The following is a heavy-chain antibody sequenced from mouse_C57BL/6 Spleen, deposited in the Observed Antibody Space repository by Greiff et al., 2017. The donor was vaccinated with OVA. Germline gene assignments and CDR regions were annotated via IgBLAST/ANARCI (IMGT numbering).Heavy chain of an antibody. CDR3: ARWMGTAQGFDY. Sequence: VQLQQSGPELVKPGASVKISCKASGYTFTDYYMNWVKQSHGKSLEWIGDINPNNGGTSYNQKFKGKATLTVDKSSSTAYMELRSLTSEDSAVYYCARWMGTAQGFDYWGQGTTLTVSS. CDR2: INPNNGGT. J-gene: IGHJ2*01. V-gene: IGHV1-26*01. D-gene: IGHD3-2*02. CDR1: GYTFTDYY.